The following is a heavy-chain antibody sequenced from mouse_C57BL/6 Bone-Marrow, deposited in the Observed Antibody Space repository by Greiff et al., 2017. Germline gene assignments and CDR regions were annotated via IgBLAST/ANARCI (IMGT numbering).Heavy chain of an antibody. CDR1: GYSITSGYY. CDR3: ASSYYSNPRAFYYAMDY. CDR2: ISYDGSN. Sequence: EVHLVESGPGLVKPSQSLSLTCSVTGYSITSGYYWNWIRQFPGNKLEWMGYISYDGSNNYNPSLKNRISITRDTSKNQFFLKLNSVTTEDTATYYCASSYYSNPRAFYYAMDYWGQGTSVTVSS. J-gene: IGHJ4*01. D-gene: IGHD2-5*01. V-gene: IGHV3-6*01.